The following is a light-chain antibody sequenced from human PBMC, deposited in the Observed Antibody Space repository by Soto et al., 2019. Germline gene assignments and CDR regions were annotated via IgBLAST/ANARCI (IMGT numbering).Light chain of an antibody. CDR1: QGISSY. J-gene: IGKJ3*01. V-gene: IGKV1-8*01. Sequence: AIRMTQSPSSLSASTGDRVTITCRASQGISSYLAWYQQKPGKAPKLLIYAASTLQSGVPSRFSGSGSGTEFTLTISSLQPEDFATYYCQQLNSYPLFTFGPGTKVDIK. CDR2: AAS. CDR3: QQLNSYPLFT.